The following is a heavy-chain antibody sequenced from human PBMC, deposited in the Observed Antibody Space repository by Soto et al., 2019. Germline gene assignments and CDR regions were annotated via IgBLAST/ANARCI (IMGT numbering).Heavy chain of an antibody. Sequence: GGSLRLSCAASGFTFSSYAMSWVRQAPGKGLEWVSAISGSGGSTYYADSVKGRFTISRGNSKNTLYLQMNSLRAEDTAVYYCASRFIAARNYWGQGTLVTVSS. V-gene: IGHV3-23*01. CDR1: GFTFSSYA. CDR2: ISGSGGST. CDR3: ASRFIAARNY. J-gene: IGHJ4*02. D-gene: IGHD6-6*01.